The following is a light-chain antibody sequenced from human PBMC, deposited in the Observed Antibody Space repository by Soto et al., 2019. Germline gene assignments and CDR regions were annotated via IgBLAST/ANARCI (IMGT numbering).Light chain of an antibody. CDR1: HDIRNS. J-gene: IGKJ4*01. Sequence: IQMTQSPYSLSASIGDRVTITCQASHDIRNSLNWYQQTPGKPPKLLISDASNLELGVPSKFSGTGFGTDFSFTIINLQPEDIATYYCQQYDNLPLTFGGGTKVDIK. CDR3: QQYDNLPLT. V-gene: IGKV1-33*01. CDR2: DAS.